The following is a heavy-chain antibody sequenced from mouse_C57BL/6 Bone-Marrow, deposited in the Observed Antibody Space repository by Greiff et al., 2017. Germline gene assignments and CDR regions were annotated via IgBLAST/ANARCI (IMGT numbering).Heavy chain of an antibody. CDR1: GFTFTSYA. D-gene: IGHD1-1*01. V-gene: IGHV5-4*01. J-gene: IGHJ3*01. CDR3: SSALLLRSSWLAY. CDR2: ISHGGSYT. Sequence: DVLLVESGGGLVKPGGSLKLSCAASGFTFTSYAMSWVRQTPEKRLEWVATISHGGSYTYYPDNVKGRFTISRDTATNNLYLQMSHLTSEDTALSYCSSALLLRSSWLAYWGQGTLVTVSA.